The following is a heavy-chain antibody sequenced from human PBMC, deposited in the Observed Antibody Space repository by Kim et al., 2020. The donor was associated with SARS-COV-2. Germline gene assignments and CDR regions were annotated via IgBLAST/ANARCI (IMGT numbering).Heavy chain of an antibody. D-gene: IGHD3-10*01. J-gene: IGHJ6*02. CDR1: GGSIRHYF. CDR3: ARAGGSGTTYYYNGLDV. Sequence: SETLSLTCTVSGGSIRHYFWNWIRQSPGKGLEWIGYVSDTGNTNYNPSLYSRLTMTVDRSKNQFSLNLSSVTAADTATYYCARAGGSGTTYYYNGLDVWGRGTSVIVSS. V-gene: IGHV4-59*01. CDR2: VSDTGNT.